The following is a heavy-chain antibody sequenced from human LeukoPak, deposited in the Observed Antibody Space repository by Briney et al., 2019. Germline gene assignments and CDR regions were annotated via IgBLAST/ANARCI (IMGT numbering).Heavy chain of an antibody. Sequence: GGSLRLSCAASGFTFRDSAMHWVRQVPGKGLEWVSSISWSSEHMYYADSVKGRFTISRDNAKNSLYLQMDSLRAEDTALYYCAKEGSVCTNGICRYFDYWGQGTLVTVSS. D-gene: IGHD2-8*01. CDR2: ISWSSEHM. CDR1: GFTFRDSA. CDR3: AKEGSVCTNGICRYFDY. V-gene: IGHV3-9*01. J-gene: IGHJ4*02.